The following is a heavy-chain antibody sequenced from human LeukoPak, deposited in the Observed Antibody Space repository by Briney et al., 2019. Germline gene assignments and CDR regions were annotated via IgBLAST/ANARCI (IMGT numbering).Heavy chain of an antibody. V-gene: IGHV3-23*01. D-gene: IGHD3-22*01. J-gene: IGHJ4*02. CDR1: GFTFSTFA. Sequence: PGGSLRLSCEASGFTFSTFAMSWVRQAPGKGLEWVSAISGGGDNTFYADSVKGRFTISRDNSKNTLYLQMNSLRVEDAAVYYCAKDRDYYDSSAFDYWGQGTLVTVSS. CDR2: ISGGGDNT. CDR3: AKDRDYYDSSAFDY.